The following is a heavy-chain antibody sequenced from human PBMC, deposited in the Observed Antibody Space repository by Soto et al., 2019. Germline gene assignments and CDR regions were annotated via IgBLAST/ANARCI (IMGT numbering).Heavy chain of an antibody. D-gene: IGHD3-22*01. J-gene: IGHJ4*02. CDR1: GGSISSGGYY. V-gene: IGHV4-31*03. CDR3: ARNTYSYDSSRFDY. CDR2: IYYSGST. Sequence: SETLSLTCTVSGGSISSGGYYWSWIRQHPGKGLEWIGYIYYSGSTYYNPSLKSRVTISVDTSKNQFSLKLSSVTAADTAVYYCARNTYSYDSSRFDYWGQGTLVTVSS.